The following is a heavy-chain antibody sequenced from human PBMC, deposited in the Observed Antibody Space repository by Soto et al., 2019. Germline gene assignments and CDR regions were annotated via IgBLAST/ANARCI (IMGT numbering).Heavy chain of an antibody. D-gene: IGHD4-17*01. CDR3: GAQDYGAKGYYFET. CDR2: IYYSGNT. CDR1: SGSISSSSSY. Sequence: QLQLQESGPGLVKPSETLSLTCTVSSGSISSSSSYWGWIRQPPGKGLEWIGSIYYSGNTYYNPSLKSRVTISIDSSKTQFSLKLKSVTTADTAVYCCGAQDYGAKGYYFETWGQGTLVTVSS. V-gene: IGHV4-39*01. J-gene: IGHJ4*02.